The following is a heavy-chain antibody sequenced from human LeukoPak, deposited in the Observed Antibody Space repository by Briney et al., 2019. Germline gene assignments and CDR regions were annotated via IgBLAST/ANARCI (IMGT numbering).Heavy chain of an antibody. V-gene: IGHV1-18*01. CDR1: GYTFTRYG. Sequence: ASVKVSCKASGYTFTRYGISWVRQAPGQGLEWMGWISAYNGDTNYAQKFQGRVTMTTDTSTSTAYIELRSLRSDDTAVYYCARRSRITMVRGDGAFDIWGQGTMVTVSS. CDR3: ARRSRITMVRGDGAFDI. J-gene: IGHJ3*02. CDR2: ISAYNGDT. D-gene: IGHD3-10*01.